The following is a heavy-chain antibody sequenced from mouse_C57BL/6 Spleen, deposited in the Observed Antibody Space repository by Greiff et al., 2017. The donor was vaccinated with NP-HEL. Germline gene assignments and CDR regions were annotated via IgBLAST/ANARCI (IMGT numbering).Heavy chain of an antibody. V-gene: IGHV1-80*01. CDR3: ARGGYYGSSSYYFDY. CDR2: IYPGDGDT. Sequence: QVQLQQSGAELVKPGASVKISCKASGYAFSSYWMNWVKQRPGKGLEWIGQIYPGDGDTNYNGKFKGKATLTADKSSSTAYMQLSSLTSEDSAVYFCARGGYYGSSSYYFDYWGQGTTLTVSS. D-gene: IGHD1-1*01. CDR1: GYAFSSYW. J-gene: IGHJ2*01.